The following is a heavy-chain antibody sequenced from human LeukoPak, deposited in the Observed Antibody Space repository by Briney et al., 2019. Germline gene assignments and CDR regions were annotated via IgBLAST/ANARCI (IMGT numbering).Heavy chain of an antibody. CDR2: IKHDRSEK. V-gene: IGHV3-7*01. CDR3: ARARYLNS. D-gene: IGHD2-15*01. Sequence: GGSLRLSCVGSGFTLSENWMMWVDLAPGWGLEWVANIKHDRSEKNYVDSVKGRFTISRDNAKNSVYLQMDRLRAEDTAVYYCARARYLNSWGQGTLVTVSS. CDR1: GFTLSENW. J-gene: IGHJ4*02.